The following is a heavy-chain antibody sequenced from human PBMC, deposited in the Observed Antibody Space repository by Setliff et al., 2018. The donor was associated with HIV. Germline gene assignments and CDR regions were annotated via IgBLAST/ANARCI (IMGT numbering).Heavy chain of an antibody. CDR3: ARAESLGWFYNYMDV. D-gene: IGHD3-10*01. J-gene: IGHJ6*03. CDR1: RYTFTDYY. CDR2: INPNNGGT. V-gene: IGHV1-2*02. Sequence: GASVKVSCKASRYTFTDYYMHWVRQAPGQGLEWMGWINPNNGGTNYAQKFQGRVTMTRDTSISTAYMDLSSLRSDDTAVYFCARAESLGWFYNYMDVWGKGTTVTVSS.